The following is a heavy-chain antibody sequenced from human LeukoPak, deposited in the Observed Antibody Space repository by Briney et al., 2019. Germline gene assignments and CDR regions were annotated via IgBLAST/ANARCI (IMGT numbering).Heavy chain of an antibody. CDR1: GFTFSSYG. D-gene: IGHD2-15*01. Sequence: GGSLRLSCAAPGFTFSSYGMNWVRQAPGKGPEWVAVIWYDGSNKYYGDSVKGRFTISRDNSKNTLYLQMNSLRAEDTAVYYCASHVEGYCSGGSCSSFDYWGQGTLVTVSS. CDR2: IWYDGSNK. CDR3: ASHVEGYCSGGSCSSFDY. J-gene: IGHJ4*02. V-gene: IGHV3-33*01.